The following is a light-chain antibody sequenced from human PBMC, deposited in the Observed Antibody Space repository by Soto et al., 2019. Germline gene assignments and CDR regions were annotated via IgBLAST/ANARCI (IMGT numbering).Light chain of an antibody. Sequence: QSVLTQPPSASGSPGQSATISCTGTSSDVGGYNYVSWFQQHPGKAPKLIIHEVNQRPSGVPDRFSGSKSGNTASLTVSGPQAEDEGTYYCSSYGGYNNVVFGTGTKVTVL. CDR3: SSYGGYNNVV. CDR2: EVN. CDR1: SSDVGGYNY. V-gene: IGLV2-8*01. J-gene: IGLJ1*01.